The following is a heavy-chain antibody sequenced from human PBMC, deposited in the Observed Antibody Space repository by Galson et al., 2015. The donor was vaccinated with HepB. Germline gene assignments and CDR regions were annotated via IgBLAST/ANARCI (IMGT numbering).Heavy chain of an antibody. J-gene: IGHJ3*02. CDR3: ARDGSSWGHDAFDI. Sequence: SVKVSCKASGYTFTSYAMHWVRQAPGQRLEWMGWINAGNGNTKYSQKFQGRVTITRDTSASTAYMELSSLRSEDTAVYYCARDGSSWGHDAFDIWGQGTMVTVSS. CDR1: GYTFTSYA. D-gene: IGHD6-13*01. V-gene: IGHV1-3*01. CDR2: INAGNGNT.